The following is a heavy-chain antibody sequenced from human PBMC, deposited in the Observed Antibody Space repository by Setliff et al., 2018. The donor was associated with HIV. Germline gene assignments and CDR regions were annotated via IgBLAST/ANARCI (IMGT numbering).Heavy chain of an antibody. CDR1: GFTFGSYA. J-gene: IGHJ5*02. CDR3: ARGEPTLEGRVVVGASTMTDFPNPLQPLP. Sequence: GGSLRLSCAPSGFTFGSYAMSWVRQAPGKGLEWVSVISGSGDSTFYADSLKGRFTISRDNSKNTLYLQMNSLRAEDTAVYYCARGEPTLEGRVVVGASTMTDFPNPLQPLPWG. V-gene: IGHV3-23*01. D-gene: IGHD2-15*01. CDR2: ISGSGDST.